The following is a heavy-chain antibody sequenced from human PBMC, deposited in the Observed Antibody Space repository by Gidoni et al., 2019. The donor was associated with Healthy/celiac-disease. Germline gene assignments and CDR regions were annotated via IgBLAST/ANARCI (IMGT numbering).Heavy chain of an antibody. CDR1: GGSFSGYY. J-gene: IGHJ5*02. D-gene: IGHD3-3*01. CDR2: INHSGST. Sequence: QVQLQQWGAGLLKPSETLSLTCAAYGGSFSGYYWSWIRQPPGKGLEWIGEINHSGSTNYNPSLKSRVTISVDTSKNQFSLKLSSVPAADTAVYYCARGMSVFGVAMKGDNWFDPWGQGTLVTVSS. CDR3: ARGMSVFGVAMKGDNWFDP. V-gene: IGHV4-34*01.